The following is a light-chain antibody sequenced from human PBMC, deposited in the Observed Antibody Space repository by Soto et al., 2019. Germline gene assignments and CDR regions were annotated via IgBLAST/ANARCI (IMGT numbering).Light chain of an antibody. CDR2: DDN. CDR3: QSYDSLNRV. J-gene: IGLJ2*01. Sequence: NFMLTQPHFVSESPGKTVTISCSRSSGSIATNYVQWYQQRPGSAPTTVIYDDNQRPSGVPDRFSGSIDSSSNSASLTISGLKTEDEADYYCQSYDSLNRVFGGGTKLTVL. CDR1: SGSIATNY. V-gene: IGLV6-57*04.